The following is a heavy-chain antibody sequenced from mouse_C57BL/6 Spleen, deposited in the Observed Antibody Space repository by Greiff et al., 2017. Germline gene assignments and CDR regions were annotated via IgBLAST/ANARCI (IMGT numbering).Heavy chain of an antibody. CDR2: IDPSDSYT. CDR3: ATGGYFEGDY. D-gene: IGHD2-3*01. CDR1: GYTFTSYW. Sequence: QVQLQQPGAELVKPGASVKLSCKASGYTFTSYWMQWVKQRPGQGLEWIGEIDPSDSYTNYNQKFKGKATLTVDTSSSTAYMQLSSLTSEDSAVYYCATGGYFEGDYWGQGTSVTVSS. J-gene: IGHJ4*01. V-gene: IGHV1-50*01.